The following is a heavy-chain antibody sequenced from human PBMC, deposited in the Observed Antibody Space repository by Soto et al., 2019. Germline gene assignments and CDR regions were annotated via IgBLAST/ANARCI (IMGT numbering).Heavy chain of an antibody. CDR3: ARVDYGSGSYYTSYYYYYYGMDV. CDR1: GYTFTSYD. Sequence: ASVKVSCTASGYTFTSYDINWVRQATGQGLEWMGWMNPNSGNTGYAQKFQGRVTMTRNTSISTAYMELSSLRSEDTAVYYCARVDYGSGSYYTSYYYYYYGMDVWGQGTTVTVSS. V-gene: IGHV1-8*01. CDR2: MNPNSGNT. J-gene: IGHJ6*02. D-gene: IGHD3-10*01.